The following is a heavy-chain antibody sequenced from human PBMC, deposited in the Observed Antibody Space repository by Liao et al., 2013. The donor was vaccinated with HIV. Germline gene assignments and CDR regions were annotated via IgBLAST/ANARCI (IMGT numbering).Heavy chain of an antibody. CDR3: AREIRGYYYYMDV. CDR2: IFTSGST. V-gene: IGHV4-61*02. J-gene: IGHJ6*03. Sequence: QVQLQESGPGLVKPSQTLSLTCTVSGGSISSGSYYWSWIRQPAGKGLEWIGHIFTSGSTNYNPSLKSRVTISVDTSKNQFSLKLSSVTAADTAVYYCAREIRGYYYYMDVWGKGDHGHRLL. D-gene: IGHD2-21*01. CDR1: GGSISSGSYY.